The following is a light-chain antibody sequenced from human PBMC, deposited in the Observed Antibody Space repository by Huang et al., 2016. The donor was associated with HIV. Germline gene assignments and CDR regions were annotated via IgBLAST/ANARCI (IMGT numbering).Light chain of an antibody. CDR3: QQYHGIPWT. J-gene: IGKJ1*01. Sequence: DIQMTQSPSSLSASVGDRVPITCRASQGIGNSLAWYQQKPEKAPRLLLYATSRVESGVPSRFSGSGSGTHYTLTISTLQPEDIASYYCQQYHGIPWTFGQGTKVEIK. V-gene: IGKV1-NL1*01. CDR1: QGIGNS. CDR2: ATS.